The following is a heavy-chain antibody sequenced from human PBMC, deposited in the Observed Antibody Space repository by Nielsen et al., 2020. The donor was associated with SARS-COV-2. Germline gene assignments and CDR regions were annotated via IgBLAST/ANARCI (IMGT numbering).Heavy chain of an antibody. V-gene: IGHV1-18*01. D-gene: IGHD6-19*01. CDR1: GYTFSNFG. J-gene: IGHJ4*02. CDR3: ARWRTYGNGWDF. Sequence: ASVKVSCKASGYTFSNFGLSWVRQAPGRGLEWIGWISGFNGNTNYLQKFKGRVTMTTRSSTGTVYMELRSLRADDTAIYYCARWRTYGNGWDFWGQGTLVTVSS. CDR2: ISGFNGNT.